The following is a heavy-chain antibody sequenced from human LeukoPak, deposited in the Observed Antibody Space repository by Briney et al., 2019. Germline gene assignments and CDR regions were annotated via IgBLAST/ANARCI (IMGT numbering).Heavy chain of an antibody. CDR2: IYYSGST. Sequence: SETLSLTCTVSGGSISSYYWSWIRQPPGKGLEWIGYIYYSGSTNYDPSLKSRVTISVDTSKNQFSLKLSSVTAADAAVYYCARGSSHDAFDIWGQGTMVTVSS. CDR1: GGSISSYY. CDR3: ARGSSHDAFDI. V-gene: IGHV4-59*01. D-gene: IGHD2-2*01. J-gene: IGHJ3*02.